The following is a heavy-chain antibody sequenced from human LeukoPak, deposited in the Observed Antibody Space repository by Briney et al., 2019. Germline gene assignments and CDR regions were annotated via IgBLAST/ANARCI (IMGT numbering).Heavy chain of an antibody. Sequence: ASVKVSCNASGGTFSSYAISWVRQAPGQGLEWMGGIIPIFGTANYAQKFQGRVTITADESTSTAYMELSSLRSEDTAVYYCASPPYYYDSSGYSTEYYFDYWGQGTLVTVSS. CDR2: IIPIFGTA. V-gene: IGHV1-69*13. CDR1: GGTFSSYA. J-gene: IGHJ4*02. CDR3: ASPPYYYDSSGYSTEYYFDY. D-gene: IGHD3-22*01.